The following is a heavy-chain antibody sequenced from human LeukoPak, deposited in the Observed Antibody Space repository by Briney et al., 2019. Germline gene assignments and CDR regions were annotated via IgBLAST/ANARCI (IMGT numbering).Heavy chain of an antibody. V-gene: IGHV1-46*01. J-gene: IGHJ6*03. CDR2: INPSGGSP. D-gene: IGHD1-26*01. CDR1: GYTFTSYH. CDR3: ARAQGSYYHYYMDV. Sequence: GASVKVSCKASGYTFTSYHLHWVRQATGQGLEWMGIINPSGGSPNYAQKFQGRVTMTRDMSTSTVNMELSSLRSEDTAVYYCARAQGSYYHYYMDVWGKGTTVTVSS.